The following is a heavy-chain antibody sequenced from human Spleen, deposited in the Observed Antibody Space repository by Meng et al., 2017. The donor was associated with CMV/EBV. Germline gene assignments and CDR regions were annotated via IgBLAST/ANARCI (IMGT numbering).Heavy chain of an antibody. D-gene: IGHD5-18*01. Sequence: SVKVSCKASGGTFSSYAISWVRQAPGQGLEWMGGIIPIFGTANYAQKFQGRVTITTDESTSTAYMELSSLRSEDTAVYYCARCAPDTAEFDYWGQGTLVTVSS. V-gene: IGHV1-69*05. CDR1: GGTFSSYA. CDR3: ARCAPDTAEFDY. CDR2: IIPIFGTA. J-gene: IGHJ4*02.